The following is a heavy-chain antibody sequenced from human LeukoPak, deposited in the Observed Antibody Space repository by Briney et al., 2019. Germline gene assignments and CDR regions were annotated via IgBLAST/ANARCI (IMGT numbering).Heavy chain of an antibody. CDR2: ISSSSSYI. D-gene: IGHD1-26*01. Sequence: GGSLRLSCAASGFTFSSYSMNWVRQAPGKGLEWVSSISSSSSYIYYADSVKGRFTISRDNAKNSLYLQMNSLRAEDTAVYYCARDSMSGSYYDDAFDIWGQGTMVTVSS. CDR3: ARDSMSGSYYDDAFDI. V-gene: IGHV3-21*01. CDR1: GFTFSSYS. J-gene: IGHJ3*02.